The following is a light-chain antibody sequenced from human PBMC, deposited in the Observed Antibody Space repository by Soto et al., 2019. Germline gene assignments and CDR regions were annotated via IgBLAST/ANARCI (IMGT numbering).Light chain of an antibody. CDR2: DVS. CDR3: CSYAGSYTSFV. CDR1: SSDVGGYNY. Sequence: QSALTQPRSVSGSPGQSVTISCTGTSSDVGGYNYVSWYQQHPGKAPKLTIYDVSKRPSGVPDRFSGSKSGNTASLTISGLQAEDEADYYCCSYAGSYTSFVFGTGTKVTVL. J-gene: IGLJ1*01. V-gene: IGLV2-11*01.